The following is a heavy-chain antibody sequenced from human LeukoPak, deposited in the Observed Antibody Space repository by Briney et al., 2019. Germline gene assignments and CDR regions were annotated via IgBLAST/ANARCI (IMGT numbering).Heavy chain of an antibody. V-gene: IGHV4-59*01. CDR2: IYYSGST. Sequence: SETLSLTCTVSGDSISNYYWSWIRQPAGKGLEWIGYIYYSGSTNYNPSLKSRVTISVDTSKNQFSLKLSSVTAADTAVYYCARGAIWTNTFDPWGQGTLVTVSS. J-gene: IGHJ5*02. D-gene: IGHD3/OR15-3a*01. CDR1: GDSISNYY. CDR3: ARGAIWTNTFDP.